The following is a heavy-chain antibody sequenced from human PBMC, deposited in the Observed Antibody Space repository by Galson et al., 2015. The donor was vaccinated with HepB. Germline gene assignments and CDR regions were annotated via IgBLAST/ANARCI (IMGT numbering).Heavy chain of an antibody. Sequence: SLRLSCAASGFTFSSYAMHWVRQAPGKGLEYVSAISSNGGSTYYADSVKGRFTISRDNSKNTLYLQMGSLRAEDMAVYYCARSAAGPDERRYYYYYGMDVWGQGTTVTVSS. D-gene: IGHD6-13*01. J-gene: IGHJ6*02. CDR1: GFTFSSYA. CDR2: ISSNGGST. CDR3: ARSAAGPDERRYYYYYGMDV. V-gene: IGHV3-64*02.